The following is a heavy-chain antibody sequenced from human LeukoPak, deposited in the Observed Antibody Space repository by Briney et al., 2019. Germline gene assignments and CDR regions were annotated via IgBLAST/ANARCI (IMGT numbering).Heavy chain of an antibody. Sequence: GGSLRLSCAASGFSFSNFWMSWVRRAPGKGLEWVANIKQDGSEKYYVASVKGRFSISRDNAKNALLLQMNSLRAEDTAVYYCARYYYDSSGSYYDYYYGMDVWGQGTTVTVSS. D-gene: IGHD3-22*01. V-gene: IGHV3-7*04. CDR3: ARYYYDSSGSYYDYYYGMDV. J-gene: IGHJ6*02. CDR1: GFSFSNFW. CDR2: IKQDGSEK.